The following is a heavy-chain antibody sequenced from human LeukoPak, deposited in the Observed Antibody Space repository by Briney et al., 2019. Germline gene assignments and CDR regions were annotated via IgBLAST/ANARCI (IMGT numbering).Heavy chain of an antibody. V-gene: IGHV3-30-3*01. CDR1: GFTFSSYA. Sequence: PGRSLRLSCAASGFTFSSYAMHWVRQAPGKGLEWVAVISYDGSNKYYADSVKGRFTISRDNSKNTLYLQMNSLRAEDTAVYYCARPPLFGELFPPRYWGQGTLVTVSS. J-gene: IGHJ4*02. D-gene: IGHD3-10*01. CDR2: ISYDGSNK. CDR3: ARPPLFGELFPPRY.